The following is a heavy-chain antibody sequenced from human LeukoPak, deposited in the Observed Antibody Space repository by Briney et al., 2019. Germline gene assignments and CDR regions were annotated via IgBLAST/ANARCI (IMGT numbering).Heavy chain of an antibody. D-gene: IGHD2-2*03. Sequence: ASVKVSCKASGYTFASFGITWVRQAPGQGLEWMGWINTHNGDTNYAQKLQGRVTMTTDTSTSTAYMELGSLRSDDTAVYYCARDGYRLSGYFYYMDVWGKGTTVTVSS. CDR2: INTHNGDT. CDR1: GYTFASFG. V-gene: IGHV1-18*01. CDR3: ARDGYRLSGYFYYMDV. J-gene: IGHJ6*03.